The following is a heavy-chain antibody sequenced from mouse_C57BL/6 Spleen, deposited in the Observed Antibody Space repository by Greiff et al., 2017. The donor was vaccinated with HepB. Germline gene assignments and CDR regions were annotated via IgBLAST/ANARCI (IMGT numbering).Heavy chain of an antibody. Sequence: QVQLQQPGAELVKPGASVKMSCKASGYTFTSYWITWVKQRPGQGLEWIGDIYPGSGSTNYNEKFKGKATLTVDTSSSTAYMQHSSLTSEDSAVYYCATKTSMVTTYYWGQGTTLTVAS. CDR1: GYTFTSYW. D-gene: IGHD2-2*01. V-gene: IGHV1-55*01. J-gene: IGHJ2*01. CDR3: ATKTSMVTTYY. CDR2: IYPGSGST.